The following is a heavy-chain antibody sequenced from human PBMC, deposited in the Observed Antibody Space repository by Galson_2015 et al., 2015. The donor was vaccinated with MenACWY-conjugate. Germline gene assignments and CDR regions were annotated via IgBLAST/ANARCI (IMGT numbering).Heavy chain of an antibody. J-gene: IGHJ6*02. CDR3: ARGGVTILGVVLYGMDV. CDR2: ISNSGSST. V-gene: IGHV3-23*01. CDR1: GFTFTTYA. D-gene: IGHD3-3*01. Sequence: SLRLSCAASGFTFTTYAMSWVRQAPGKGLEWVSAISNSGSSTYYADSVKGRFAISRDNSKNTLYLQMNSLRAEDTAVYYCARGGVTILGVVLYGMDVWGQGTTVTVSS.